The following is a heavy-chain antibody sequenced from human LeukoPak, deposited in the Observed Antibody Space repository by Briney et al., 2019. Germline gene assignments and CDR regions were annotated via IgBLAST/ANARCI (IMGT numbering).Heavy chain of an antibody. CDR2: IWYDGSNK. D-gene: IGHD6-13*01. J-gene: IGHJ6*03. CDR1: GFTFSSYG. Sequence: PGGSLRLSCAASGFTFSSYGMHWVRQAPGKGLEWVAVIWYDGSNKYYADSVKGRFTISRDNSKNTLYLQMNSLRAEDTAVYYCAKDPSTIAAAGMGVYYYMDDWGKGTTVTVSS. CDR3: AKDPSTIAAAGMGVYYYMDD. V-gene: IGHV3-33*06.